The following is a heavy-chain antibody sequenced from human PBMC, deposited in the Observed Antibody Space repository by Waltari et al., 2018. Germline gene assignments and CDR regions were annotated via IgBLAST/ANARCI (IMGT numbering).Heavy chain of an antibody. Sequence: QLQLQESGPGLVKPSETLSLTCTVSGGSISSSSYYWGWIRQPPGKGLEGIGSIYCRGSTYNNPPRKSRVTISVDTSKHQFPLKLSSVTAADTAVYYCARLNPQLRFWEWLGDYWGQGTLVTVSS. J-gene: IGHJ4*02. CDR3: ARLNPQLRFWEWLGDY. CDR2: IYCRGST. D-gene: IGHD3-3*01. CDR1: GGSISSSSYY. V-gene: IGHV4-39*01.